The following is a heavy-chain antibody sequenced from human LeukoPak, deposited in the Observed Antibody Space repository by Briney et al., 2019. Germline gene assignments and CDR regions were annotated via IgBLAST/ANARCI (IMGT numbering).Heavy chain of an antibody. D-gene: IGHD1-26*01. CDR3: ARYSGTTNVFDY. CDR1: GHSFTSFY. J-gene: IGHJ4*02. CDR2: INAGGGSP. V-gene: IGHV1-46*01. Sequence: ASVKVSCKASGHSFTSFYIHWVRQAPGQGLEWMGIINAGGGSPRYAQKFQGRVTMTRDTSTSTVFMELSSLRSEDTAVYYCARYSGTTNVFDYWGQGTLVTVSS.